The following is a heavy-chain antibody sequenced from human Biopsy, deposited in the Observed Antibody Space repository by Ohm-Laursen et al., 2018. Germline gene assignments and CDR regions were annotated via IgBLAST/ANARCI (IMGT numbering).Heavy chain of an antibody. CDR1: GGSFSGYY. CDR2: INHRGSA. V-gene: IGHV4-34*01. CDR3: VRGVDYYDPYHYYALDV. J-gene: IGHJ6*02. D-gene: IGHD3-22*01. Sequence: SQTLSLTCAVYGGSFSGYYWTWIRQPPGKGLEWIGEINHRGSASYNPSLKSRITVLVGTSKNQFSLKLRSVSAADTAVYYCVRGVDYYDPYHYYALDVWGQGTTVTVSS.